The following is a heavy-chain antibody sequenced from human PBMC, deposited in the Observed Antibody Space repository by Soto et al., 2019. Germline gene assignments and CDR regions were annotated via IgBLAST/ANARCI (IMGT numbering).Heavy chain of an antibody. Sequence: QVELVQSGAEVKKPGASVKVSCKASGYTFPSSTISWLRQAPGQGLEWMGWINAYNGVTKYAHRLQGRVTMTTDTSTNTAYLELASLTSDDTAIYYCASAKYGDSDYWGQGTLVTVSS. CDR3: ASAKYGDSDY. J-gene: IGHJ4*02. V-gene: IGHV1-18*01. CDR2: INAYNGVT. CDR1: GYTFPSST. D-gene: IGHD4-17*01.